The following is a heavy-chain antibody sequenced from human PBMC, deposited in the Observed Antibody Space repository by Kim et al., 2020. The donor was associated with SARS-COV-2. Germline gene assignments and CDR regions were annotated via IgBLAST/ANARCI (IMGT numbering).Heavy chain of an antibody. D-gene: IGHD2-21*01. J-gene: IGHJ6*02. V-gene: IGHV3-23*01. CDR3: AKDRAIQSRDYGMDV. Sequence: DSVKGRFTISRDNSKNTLYLQMNSLRAEDTAVYYCAKDRAIQSRDYGMDVWGQGTTVTVSS.